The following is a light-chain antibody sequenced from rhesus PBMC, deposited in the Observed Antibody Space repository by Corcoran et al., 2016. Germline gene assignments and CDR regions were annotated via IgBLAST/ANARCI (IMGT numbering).Light chain of an antibody. Sequence: EIVLTQSPATLSLSPGEKATLSCRASQRVSSSLAWYQQKPGQAPGLLIYGPSSRATGIPDRFSGSWSGTDFTLTISSLEPEDVGVYYCQQYSNWPLTFGGGTKVELK. J-gene: IGKJ4*01. V-gene: IGKV3-42*02. CDR1: QRVSSS. CDR2: GPS. CDR3: QQYSNWPLT.